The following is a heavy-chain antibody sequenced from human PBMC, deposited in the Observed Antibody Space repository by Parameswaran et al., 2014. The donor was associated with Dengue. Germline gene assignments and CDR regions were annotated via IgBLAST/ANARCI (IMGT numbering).Heavy chain of an antibody. CDR3: ARHRMATILYYYGMDV. CDR2: IDPSDSYT. D-gene: IGHD5-24*01. V-gene: IGHV5-10-1*01. J-gene: IGHJ6*02. Sequence: VRQMPGKGLEWMGRIDPSDSYTNYSPSFQGHVTISADKSISTAYLQWSSLKASDTAMYYCARHRMATILYYYGMDVWGQGTTVTVSS.